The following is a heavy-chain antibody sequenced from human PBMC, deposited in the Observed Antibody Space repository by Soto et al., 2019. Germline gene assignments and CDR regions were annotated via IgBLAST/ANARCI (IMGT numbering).Heavy chain of an antibody. V-gene: IGHV4-34*01. CDR2: INHSGST. CDR1: GGSGGSFSGYY. J-gene: IGHJ4*02. CDR3: ARSQTTVTSYDY. D-gene: IGHD4-17*01. Sequence: SETLSLTCAVYGGSGGSFSGYYWSWIREPPGKGLEWIGEINHSGSTNYNPSLKSRVTISVDTSKNQFSLKLTSVTAADTAVYYCARSQTTVTSYDYWGQGTLVTVSS.